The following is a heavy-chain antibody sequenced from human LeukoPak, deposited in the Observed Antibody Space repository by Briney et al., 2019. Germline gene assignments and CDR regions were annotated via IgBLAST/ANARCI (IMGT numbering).Heavy chain of an antibody. CDR1: GFIFSNYA. J-gene: IGHJ4*02. CDR2: IRYDGTKK. D-gene: IGHD3/OR15-3a*01. V-gene: IGHV3-30*02. Sequence: PGGSLRLSCAASGFIFSNYAMHWVRQAPGKGLEWVAFIRYDGTKKYYADSVKGRFTISRDNSKNTLDLQMNSLRAEDTAVYYCARDRTGTYFDYWGQGTLVTVSS. CDR3: ARDRTGTYFDY.